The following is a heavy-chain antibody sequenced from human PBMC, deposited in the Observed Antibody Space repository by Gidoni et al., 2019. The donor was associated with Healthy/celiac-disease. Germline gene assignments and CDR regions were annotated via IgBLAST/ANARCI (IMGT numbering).Heavy chain of an antibody. CDR1: GYSFTSYW. V-gene: IGHV5-51*03. Sequence: EVQLVQSGAEEKKPGESPKSSWKGSGYSFTSYWIGWVRQMPGKGLEWMGIIYPGDSDTRYSPSFQGQVTISADESISTAYLQWSSLKASDTAMYYCARSPNYYDSSGYFDYWGQGTLVTVSS. CDR3: ARSPNYYDSSGYFDY. J-gene: IGHJ4*02. D-gene: IGHD3-22*01. CDR2: IYPGDSDT.